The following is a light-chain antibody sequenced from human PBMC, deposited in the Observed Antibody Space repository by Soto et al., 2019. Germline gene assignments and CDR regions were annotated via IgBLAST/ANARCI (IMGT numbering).Light chain of an antibody. J-gene: IGLJ1*01. CDR2: NVY. Sequence: QSALTQPASVSGSPGQSITISCTGTSSDVGAYHFVSWHQQHPGKAPRLMIYNVYDRTSGISYRFSGSKSGNTASLTISGLQGDDEADYYCSAYTVSRTYVFGTGTKVTVL. CDR3: SAYTVSRTYV. CDR1: SSDVGAYHF. V-gene: IGLV2-14*03.